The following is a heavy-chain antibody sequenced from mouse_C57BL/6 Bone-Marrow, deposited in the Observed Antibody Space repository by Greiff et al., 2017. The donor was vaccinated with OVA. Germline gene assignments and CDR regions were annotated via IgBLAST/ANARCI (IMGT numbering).Heavy chain of an antibody. CDR2: IYPGDGDT. D-gene: IGHD2-2*01. CDR1: GYAFSSSW. Sequence: VQLQQSGPELVKPGASVKISCKASGYAFSSSWMNWVKQRPGKGLEWIGRIYPGDGDTKYNGKFKGKATLTADKSSSTAYMQLSSLTSEDSAVYFCARMRLPLAMDYWGQGTSVTVSS. V-gene: IGHV1-82*01. CDR3: ARMRLPLAMDY. J-gene: IGHJ4*01.